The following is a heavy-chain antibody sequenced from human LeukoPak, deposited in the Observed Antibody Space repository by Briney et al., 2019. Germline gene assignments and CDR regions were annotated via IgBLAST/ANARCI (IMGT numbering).Heavy chain of an antibody. CDR3: ARGHYGGNRYFDI. J-gene: IGHJ4*02. CDR2: IHPNSGKT. V-gene: IGHV1-8*01. D-gene: IGHD4-23*01. Sequence: ASVKVSCKASGYTFRSYEVNWVRQAPGQGLEWVGWIHPNSGKTGYAQKFQGRVTMTRDSSTETAFMELSSLKFDDTAIFYCARGHYGGNRYFDIWGQGTLVSVSS. CDR1: GYTFRSYE.